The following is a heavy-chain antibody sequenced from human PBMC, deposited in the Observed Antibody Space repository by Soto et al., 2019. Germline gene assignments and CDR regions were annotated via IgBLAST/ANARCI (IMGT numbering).Heavy chain of an antibody. CDR2: IDPSDSQT. D-gene: IGHD3-22*01. V-gene: IGHV5-10-1*01. CDR1: GYSLGGYW. Sequence: PGESLKISCKGSGYSLGGYWITWVRQKPGKGLEWVGRIDPSDSQTYYSPSFRGHVTISVTKSITTVFLQWSSLRASDTAMYYCARQIYDSDTGPNFQYYFDSWGQGTPVTGSS. J-gene: IGHJ4*02. CDR3: ARQIYDSDTGPNFQYYFDS.